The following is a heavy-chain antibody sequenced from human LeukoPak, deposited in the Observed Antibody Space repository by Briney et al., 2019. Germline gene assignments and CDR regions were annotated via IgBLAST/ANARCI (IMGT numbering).Heavy chain of an antibody. Sequence: GESLKISCKGSGYSFTSYWIGWVRQMPGKGLEWMGIIYPGDSDTRYSPSFQGQVIISADKSISTAYLQWSSLKASDTAMYYCARLDDSSGSSYAFDIWGQGTMVTVSS. CDR1: GYSFTSYW. CDR3: ARLDDSSGSSYAFDI. V-gene: IGHV5-51*01. D-gene: IGHD3-22*01. J-gene: IGHJ3*02. CDR2: IYPGDSDT.